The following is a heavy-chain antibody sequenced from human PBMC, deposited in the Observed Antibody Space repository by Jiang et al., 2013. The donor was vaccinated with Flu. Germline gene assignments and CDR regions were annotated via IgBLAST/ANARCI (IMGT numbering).Heavy chain of an antibody. Sequence: LLKPSETLSLTCAVYGGSFSGYYWSWIRQPPGKGLEWIGSIYYSGSTYYNPSLKSRVTISVDTSKNQFSLKLSSVTAADTAVYYCASWEYYYDSSGYYLDYWGQGTLVTVSS. CDR3: ASWEYYYDSSGYYLDY. CDR2: IYYSGST. CDR1: GGSFSGYY. V-gene: IGHV4-34*01. J-gene: IGHJ4*02. D-gene: IGHD3-22*01.